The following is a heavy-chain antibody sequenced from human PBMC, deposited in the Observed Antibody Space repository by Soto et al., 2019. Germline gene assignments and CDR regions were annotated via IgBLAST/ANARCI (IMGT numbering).Heavy chain of an antibody. V-gene: IGHV4-59*01. J-gene: IGHJ4*02. D-gene: IGHD5-18*01. Sequence: SETLSLTCIVSGGSISSYYWSWIRRPPGKGLEWIGYVYYSGTTYHNPSLKSRVTMSVDTSNNQFSLKVSSVTAADTAVYYCARAGYSYNTGYYFDYWGQGTLVTVSS. CDR3: ARAGYSYNTGYYFDY. CDR2: VYYSGTT. CDR1: GGSISSYY.